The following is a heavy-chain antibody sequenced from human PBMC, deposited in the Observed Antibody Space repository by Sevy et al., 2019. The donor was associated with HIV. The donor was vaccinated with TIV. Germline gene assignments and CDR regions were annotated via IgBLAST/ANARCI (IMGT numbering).Heavy chain of an antibody. V-gene: IGHV4-59*08. CDR2: IYYNGHI. Sequence: SETLSLTCTVSGGSSTSLYWNWIRQPPGKGLEWIANIYYNGHINYNPSLKSRVTLSLDTSKNQFSLRLSSVTATDTAMYYCAGENAWGRGYSWGQGTLVTVSS. J-gene: IGHJ4*02. D-gene: IGHD1-26*01. CDR1: GGSSTSLY. CDR3: AGENAWGRGYS.